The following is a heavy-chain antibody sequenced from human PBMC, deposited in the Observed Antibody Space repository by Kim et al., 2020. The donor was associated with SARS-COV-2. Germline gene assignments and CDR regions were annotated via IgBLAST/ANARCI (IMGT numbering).Heavy chain of an antibody. V-gene: IGHV5-51*01. CDR3: ARLLEVDTAMVFDY. D-gene: IGHD5-18*01. Sequence: PSFQGQVTSSADKSISTAYLQWSSLKASDTAMYYCARLLEVDTAMVFDYWGQGTLVTVSS. J-gene: IGHJ4*02.